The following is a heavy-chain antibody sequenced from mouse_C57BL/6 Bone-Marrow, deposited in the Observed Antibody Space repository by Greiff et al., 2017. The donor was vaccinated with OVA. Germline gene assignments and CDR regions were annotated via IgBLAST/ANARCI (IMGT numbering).Heavy chain of an antibody. J-gene: IGHJ1*03. CDR2: IYPGSGST. CDR3: AWSATMLTTGYFDV. V-gene: IGHV1-55*01. Sequence: QVQLQQPGAELVKPGASVKMSCKASGYTFTSYWITWVKQRPGPGLEWIGDIYPGSGSTNYNEKFKSKATLTVDTSSSTAYMQLSSLTSEDSSVYYCAWSATMLTTGYFDVWGTGTTGTGSS. D-gene: IGHD2-2*01. CDR1: GYTFTSYW.